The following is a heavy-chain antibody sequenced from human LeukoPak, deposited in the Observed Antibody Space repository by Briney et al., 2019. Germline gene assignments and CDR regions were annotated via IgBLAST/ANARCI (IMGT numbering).Heavy chain of an antibody. J-gene: IGHJ2*01. V-gene: IGHV4-31*03. CDR2: IYYSGST. CDR3: ARADLGPSGGDDWSFDL. D-gene: IGHD3-16*01. Sequence: SETLSLTCTVSGGSISSGGYYWSWIRQHPGKGLEWIGYIYYSGSTYYNPSLKSRITISVDTSENQFSLKLSSVTAADTAVYYCARADLGPSGGDDWSFDLWGRGTLVTVSS. CDR1: GGSISSGGYY.